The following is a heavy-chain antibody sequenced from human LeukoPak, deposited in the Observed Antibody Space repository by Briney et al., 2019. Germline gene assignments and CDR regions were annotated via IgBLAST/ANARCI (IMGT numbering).Heavy chain of an antibody. D-gene: IGHD3-22*01. Sequence: PGGSLRLSCAASGFTFSGYAMHWVRQAPGKGLEWVSGISWNSGSIGYADSVKGRFTISRDNAKNSLYLQMNSLRAEDMALYYCAKDGGAYDSSGYGLDYWGQGTLVTVSS. V-gene: IGHV3-9*03. CDR1: GFTFSGYA. CDR3: AKDGGAYDSSGYGLDY. J-gene: IGHJ4*02. CDR2: ISWNSGSI.